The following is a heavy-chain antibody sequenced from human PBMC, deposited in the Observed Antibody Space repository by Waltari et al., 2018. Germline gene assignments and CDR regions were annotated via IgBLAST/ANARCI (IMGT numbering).Heavy chain of an antibody. CDR2: VKQGGREK. J-gene: IGHJ4*02. D-gene: IGHD1-26*01. V-gene: IGHV3-7*01. CDR1: GATFSSYW. CDR3: ARGQWENSYYFDY. Sequence: EVHLVESGGVLVQPGGSLSLACAASGATFSSYWMSWVRQTPGKGLEWVANVKQGGREKYYVDSVKGRFTISRDNAKNSLYLQMNSLRAEDTAVYYCARGQWENSYYFDYWGQGTLVSVSS.